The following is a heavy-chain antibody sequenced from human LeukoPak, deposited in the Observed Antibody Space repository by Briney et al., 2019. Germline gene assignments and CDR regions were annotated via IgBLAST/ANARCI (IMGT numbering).Heavy chain of an antibody. D-gene: IGHD6-13*01. CDR3: AREPYSSSWYGGTNWFDP. V-gene: IGHV7-4-1*02. Sequence: ASVKVSCKASGYTFTSYFMNWVRQAPGQGLEWMGWINTNTGNPTYAQGFTGRFVFSLDTSVSTAYLQISSLKAEDTAVYYCAREPYSSSWYGGTNWFDPWGQGTLVTVSS. CDR2: INTNTGNP. CDR1: GYTFTSYF. J-gene: IGHJ5*02.